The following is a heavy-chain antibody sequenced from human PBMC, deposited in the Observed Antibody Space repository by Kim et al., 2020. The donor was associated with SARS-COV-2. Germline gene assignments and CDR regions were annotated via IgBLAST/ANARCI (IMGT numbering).Heavy chain of an antibody. J-gene: IGHJ4*02. Sequence: GGSLRLSCAASGFTFSNAWMSWVRQAPGKGLEWVGRIKSKTDGGTTDYAAPVKGRFTISRDDSKNTLYLQMNSLKTEDTAVYYCTTFYGDYVPGILDYWGQGTLVTVSS. D-gene: IGHD4-17*01. CDR3: TTFYGDYVPGILDY. CDR2: IKSKTDGGTT. V-gene: IGHV3-15*01. CDR1: GFTFSNAW.